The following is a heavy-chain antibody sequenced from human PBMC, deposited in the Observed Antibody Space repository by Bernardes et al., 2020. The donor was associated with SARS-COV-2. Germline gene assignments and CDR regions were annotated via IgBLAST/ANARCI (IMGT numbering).Heavy chain of an antibody. J-gene: IGHJ5*02. D-gene: IGHD2-15*01. CDR2: IVPIFNST. V-gene: IGHV1-69*13. CDR1: GGSFSSHA. CDR3: ARGGVAVVADRWFDP. Sequence: SVKVSCKASGGSFSSHAISWVRQAPGQGLEWMGGIVPIFNSTNYARKFRDRLTITADESTNTAYMELNSLRSDDTAVYWCARGGVAVVADRWFDPWGQGTLVTVSS.